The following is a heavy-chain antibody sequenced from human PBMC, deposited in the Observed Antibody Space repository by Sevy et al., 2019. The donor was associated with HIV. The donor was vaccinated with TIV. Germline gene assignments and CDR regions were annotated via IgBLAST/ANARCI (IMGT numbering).Heavy chain of an antibody. CDR3: AKGIGSGYPPAGFDY. D-gene: IGHD3-3*01. CDR1: GFTFDDYA. Sequence: SLKISCAASGFTFDDYAMHWVRQAPGKGLEWVSGISWNSGSIGYADSVKGRFTISRDNAKNSLYLKMNSLRAEDTALYYCAKGIGSGYPPAGFDYWGQGTLVTVSS. CDR2: ISWNSGSI. V-gene: IGHV3-9*01. J-gene: IGHJ4*02.